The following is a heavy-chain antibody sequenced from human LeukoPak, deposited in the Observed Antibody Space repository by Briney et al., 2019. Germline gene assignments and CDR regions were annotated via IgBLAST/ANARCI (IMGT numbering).Heavy chain of an antibody. CDR1: GGSFSGYY. Sequence: PSETLSLTCAVYGGSFSGYYWSWIRQPPGKGLEWIGEINHSGSTNYNPSLKSRVTISVDTSKNRFSLKLSSVTAADTAVYYCARLPVAGSDYWGQGTLVTVSS. V-gene: IGHV4-34*01. CDR3: ARLPVAGSDY. J-gene: IGHJ4*02. CDR2: INHSGST. D-gene: IGHD6-19*01.